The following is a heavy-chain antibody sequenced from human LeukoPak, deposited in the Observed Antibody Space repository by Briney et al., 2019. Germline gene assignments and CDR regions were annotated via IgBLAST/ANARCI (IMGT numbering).Heavy chain of an antibody. CDR3: ARGDGGSYYNY. D-gene: IGHD1-26*01. V-gene: IGHV1-69*04. CDR1: GGTFSSYA. Sequence: SVKVSCKASGGTFSSYAISWVRQAPGQGLEWMGSIIPILGIANYAQKFQGRVTMTEDTSTDTAYMELSSLRSEDTAVYYCARGDGGSYYNYWGQGTLVTVSS. J-gene: IGHJ4*02. CDR2: IIPILGIA.